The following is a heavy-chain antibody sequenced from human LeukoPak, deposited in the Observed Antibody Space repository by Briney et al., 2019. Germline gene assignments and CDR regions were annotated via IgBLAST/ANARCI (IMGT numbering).Heavy chain of an antibody. Sequence: SETPSLTCAVYGGSFSGYYWSWIRQPPGKGLEWIGEINHSGSTNYNPSLKSRVTISVDTSKNQFSLKLSSVTAADTAVYYCARPYYYDSSGYYHYWGQGTLVTVSS. CDR1: GGSFSGYY. J-gene: IGHJ4*02. D-gene: IGHD3-22*01. CDR2: INHSGST. V-gene: IGHV4-34*01. CDR3: ARPYYYDSSGYYHY.